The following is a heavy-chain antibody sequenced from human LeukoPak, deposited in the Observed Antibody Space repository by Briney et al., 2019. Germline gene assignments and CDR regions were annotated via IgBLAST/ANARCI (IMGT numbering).Heavy chain of an antibody. CDR3: TRGLSIATRPAYYFDY. V-gene: IGHV1-2*02. CDR1: GHTFTDYY. Sequence: GASVNVSFKASGHTFTDYYMHWVRQAPGQGFEWMGWINPNSGGTNYAQKFQGRVTMTRDTSISTAYMELTSLRSDDTAVYYCTRGLSIATRPAYYFDYWGQGTLVTVSS. D-gene: IGHD6-6*01. J-gene: IGHJ4*02. CDR2: INPNSGGT.